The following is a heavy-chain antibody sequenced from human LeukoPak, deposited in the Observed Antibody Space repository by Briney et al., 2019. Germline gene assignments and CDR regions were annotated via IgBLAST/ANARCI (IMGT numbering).Heavy chain of an antibody. CDR3: AIVSPMTTVARGQDAFDI. D-gene: IGHD4-23*01. V-gene: IGHV1-46*01. J-gene: IGHJ3*02. CDR1: GYTFTNYY. Sequence: ASVKVSCKGFGYTFTNYYMHWVRQAPGQGPEWMGIVNPNDGSTTYAQKFQGRVTMTRDMSTNTVYMELSSLRSDDTAEYFCAIVSPMTTVARGQDAFDIWGQGTMVIVSA. CDR2: VNPNDGST.